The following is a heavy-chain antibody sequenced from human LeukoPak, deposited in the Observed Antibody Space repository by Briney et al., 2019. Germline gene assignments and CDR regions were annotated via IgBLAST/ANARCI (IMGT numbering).Heavy chain of an antibody. CDR2: IIPILGIA. J-gene: IGHJ4*02. Sequence: GASVKVSCKASGGTFSSYAISWVRQAPGQGLEWMGRIIPILGIANYAQKFQGRVTITADKSTSTVYMELSSLRSEDTAVYYCARDTPEYSYGRSLDYWGQGTLVTVSS. V-gene: IGHV1-69*04. CDR1: GGTFSSYA. CDR3: ARDTPEYSYGRSLDY. D-gene: IGHD5-18*01.